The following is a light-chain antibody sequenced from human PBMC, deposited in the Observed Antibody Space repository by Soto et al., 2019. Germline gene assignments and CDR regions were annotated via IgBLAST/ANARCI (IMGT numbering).Light chain of an antibody. J-gene: IGLJ1*01. Sequence: QSALTQPAPVSVSPGQSITISCSGTSSGVGGHNLVSWYQQHPGRAPQLMIYAVSNRPSGVSNRFSGSKSGNTASLTISGLQAEDEADYYCCSLTTRDSHVFGTGTKVTVL. CDR2: AVS. CDR1: SSGVGGHNL. CDR3: CSLTTRDSHV. V-gene: IGLV2-14*01.